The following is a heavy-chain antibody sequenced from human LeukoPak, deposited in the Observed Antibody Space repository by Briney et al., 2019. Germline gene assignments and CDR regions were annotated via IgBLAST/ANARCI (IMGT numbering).Heavy chain of an antibody. CDR3: ARGVAVAGYYFDY. D-gene: IGHD6-19*01. Sequence: ASVKVSCKASGGTFSSYAIGWVRQAPGQGLEWMGGIIPIFGTANYAQKFQGRVTITADESTSTAYMELSSLRSEDTAVYYCARGVAVAGYYFDYWGQGTLVTVSS. J-gene: IGHJ4*02. CDR2: IIPIFGTA. CDR1: GGTFSSYA. V-gene: IGHV1-69*13.